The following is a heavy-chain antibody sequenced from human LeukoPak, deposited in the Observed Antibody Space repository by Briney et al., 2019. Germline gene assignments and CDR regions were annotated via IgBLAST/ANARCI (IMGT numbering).Heavy chain of an antibody. CDR1: GFTFSSYG. J-gene: IGHJ4*02. D-gene: IGHD1-26*01. Sequence: GGSLRLSCAASGFTFSSYGMHWVRQAPGKGLEWVAFIRYDGSNKYYADSAKGRFTISRDNSRDTLYLQMISLRAEDTAVYYCAKSAVGATLGDYWGQGTPVTVSS. CDR2: IRYDGSNK. CDR3: AKSAVGATLGDY. V-gene: IGHV3-30*02.